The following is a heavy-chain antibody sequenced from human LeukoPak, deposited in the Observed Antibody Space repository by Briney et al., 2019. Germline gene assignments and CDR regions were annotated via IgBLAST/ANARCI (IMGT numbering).Heavy chain of an antibody. CDR1: GYSICSVYY. Sequence: SETPSLTCYVSGYSICSVYYRAWVRQPPDKGREGIGSIFHAGSTYYSLSLQSRVIISVDKSKIQFSLKLTSGTAADTAVYYCARDETYSYGSFGHWGQGTLVTVSS. CDR3: ARDETYSYGSFGH. D-gene: IGHD5-18*01. J-gene: IGHJ4*02. CDR2: IFHAGST. V-gene: IGHV4-38-2*02.